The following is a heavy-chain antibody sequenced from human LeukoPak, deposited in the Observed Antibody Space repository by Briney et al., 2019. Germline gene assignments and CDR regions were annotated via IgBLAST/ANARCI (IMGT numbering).Heavy chain of an antibody. CDR1: GFTFSNYG. CDR2: ISSSSSTI. CDR3: ASCSSTNCY. V-gene: IGHV3-48*04. D-gene: IGHD2-2*01. J-gene: IGHJ4*02. Sequence: PGRSLRLSCAASGFTFSNYGMHWVRQAPGKGLEWVSYISSSSSTIYYADSVKGRFTISRDNAKNSLYLQMNSLRAEDTAVYYCASCSSTNCYWGQGTLVTVSS.